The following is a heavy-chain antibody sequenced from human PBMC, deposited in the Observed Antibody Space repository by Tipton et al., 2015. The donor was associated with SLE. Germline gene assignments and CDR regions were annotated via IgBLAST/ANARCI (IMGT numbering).Heavy chain of an antibody. CDR1: GYRFKDYG. V-gene: IGHV1-18*04. J-gene: IGHJ4*01. Sequence: QLVQSGAEVKKPGTSVKVSCKASGYRFKDYGITWVRQAPGHVLEWMGWISGDLGNTNYPQKFQGRVTVTADTSSSTVYVELSSLRFEDTAVYYCARDRSRSGSDVFDYWGHGSLVTVSS. D-gene: IGHD6-19*01. CDR3: ARDRSRSGSDVFDY. CDR2: ISGDLGNT.